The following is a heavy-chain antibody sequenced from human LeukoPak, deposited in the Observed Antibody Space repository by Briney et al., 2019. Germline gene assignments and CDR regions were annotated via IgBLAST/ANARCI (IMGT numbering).Heavy chain of an antibody. CDR1: GFTFDDYA. V-gene: IGHV3-43*02. CDR3: AKDSGDGYNRSSMDFDY. CDR2: ISGDGGST. J-gene: IGHJ4*02. D-gene: IGHD5-24*01. Sequence: GGSLRLSCAASGFTFDDYAMHWVRQAPGKGLEWVSLISGDGGSTYYADSVKGRFTISRDNSKNSLYLQMNSLRTEDTALYYCAKDSGDGYNRSSMDFDYWGQGTLVTVSS.